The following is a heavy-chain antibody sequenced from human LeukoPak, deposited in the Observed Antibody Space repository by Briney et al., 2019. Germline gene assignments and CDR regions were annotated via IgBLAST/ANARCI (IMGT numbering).Heavy chain of an antibody. V-gene: IGHV1-46*01. Sequence: GASVKVSCKASGYTFTGYYMHWVRQAPGQGLEWMGIINPSGGSTTYAQKFQGRVTMTRDTSTSTVYMELSSLRSEDTAVYYCARGGKGNADGYNQALNYWGQGTLVTVSS. D-gene: IGHD5-24*01. CDR3: ARGGKGNADGYNQALNY. J-gene: IGHJ4*02. CDR2: INPSGGST. CDR1: GYTFTGYY.